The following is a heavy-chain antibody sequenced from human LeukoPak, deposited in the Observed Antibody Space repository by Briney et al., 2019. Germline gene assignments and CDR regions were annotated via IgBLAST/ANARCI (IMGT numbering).Heavy chain of an antibody. CDR1: GGSISGSSYY. CDR2: IYYSGST. CDR3: AREDGYCSGGSCLNWFDP. J-gene: IGHJ5*02. V-gene: IGHV4-39*07. Sequence: SETLSLTCTVSGGSISGSSYYWGWIRQPPGKGLEWIGSIYYSGSTYYNPSLKSRVTISVDTSKNQFSLKLSSVTAADTAVYYCAREDGYCSGGSCLNWFDPWGQGTLVTVSS. D-gene: IGHD2-15*01.